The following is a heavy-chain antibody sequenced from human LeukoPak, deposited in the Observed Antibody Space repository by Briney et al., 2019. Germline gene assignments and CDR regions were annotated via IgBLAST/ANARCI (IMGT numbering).Heavy chain of an antibody. J-gene: IGHJ4*02. D-gene: IGHD3-3*01. CDR1: GGSISSSSYY. CDR3: ARHALSGYISVLEF. Sequence: SETLSLTCTVSGGSISSSSYYWGWIRQPPGKGLEWIGSIYYSGSTYYNPSLKSRVTISVDTSKNQFSLRLSSVTATDTAVYYCARHALSGYISVLEFWGQGTLVTVSS. V-gene: IGHV4-39*01. CDR2: IYYSGST.